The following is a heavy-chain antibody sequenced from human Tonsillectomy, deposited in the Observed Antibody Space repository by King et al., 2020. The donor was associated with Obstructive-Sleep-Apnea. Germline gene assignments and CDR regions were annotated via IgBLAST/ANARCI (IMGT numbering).Heavy chain of an antibody. CDR2: IWHSGST. CDR3: ATRTHLWPYYFDY. J-gene: IGHJ4*02. V-gene: IGHV4-4*02. CDR1: GGSISSSNW. Sequence: VQLVESGPGLVKPSGTLSLTCAVSGGSISSSNWWNWVRQPPGKGLGWIGEIWHSGSTNYNQSPKSRVTISVDKSQNQFSQFSLKLSSVTAADTAVYYCATRTHLWPYYFDYWGQGTLVTVSS. D-gene: IGHD5-18*01.